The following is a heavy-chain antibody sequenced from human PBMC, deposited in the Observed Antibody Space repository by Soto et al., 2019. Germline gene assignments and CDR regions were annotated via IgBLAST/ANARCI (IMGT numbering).Heavy chain of an antibody. CDR2: ISSSGSTI. CDR1: GFTFSDYY. Sequence: GGSLRLSCAASGFTFSDYYMSWIRQAPGKGLEWVSYISSSGSTIYYADSVKGRFTISRDNAKNSLYLQMNSLRAEDTAVYYCARGRPGTNHLSPLDAFDIWGQGTMVTVSS. V-gene: IGHV3-11*01. J-gene: IGHJ3*02. D-gene: IGHD1-7*01. CDR3: ARGRPGTNHLSPLDAFDI.